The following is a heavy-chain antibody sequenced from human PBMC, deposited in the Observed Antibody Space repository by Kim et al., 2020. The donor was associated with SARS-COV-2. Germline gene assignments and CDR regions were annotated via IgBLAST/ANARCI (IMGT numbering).Heavy chain of an antibody. CDR1: ASTFSTFA. CDR3: AKEQPDRDYTFITFDL. D-gene: IGHD4-4*01. V-gene: IGHV3-23*01. CDR2: ISYNGANT. J-gene: IGHJ2*01. Sequence: GGSLRLSCEASASTFSTFAMSWVRQAQERGLEWVSAISYNGANTFYADSVKGRFTISRDNSKNTLFLQMNSLRADDSAVYYCAKEQPDRDYTFITFDLWG.